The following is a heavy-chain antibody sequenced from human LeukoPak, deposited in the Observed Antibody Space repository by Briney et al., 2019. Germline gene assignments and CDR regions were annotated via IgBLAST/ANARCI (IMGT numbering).Heavy chain of an antibody. CDR1: GGTFSSYA. CDR3: ARGFCSGGSCYSFDY. D-gene: IGHD2-15*01. Sequence: SVKVSCKASGGTFSSYAISWVRQAPGQGLEWMGGIIPIFGTANYAQKFQGRVTITADESTSTAYMELSSLRSEDTAVYYCARGFCSGGSCYSFDYWGQGTLVTVSS. V-gene: IGHV1-69*13. J-gene: IGHJ4*02. CDR2: IIPIFGTA.